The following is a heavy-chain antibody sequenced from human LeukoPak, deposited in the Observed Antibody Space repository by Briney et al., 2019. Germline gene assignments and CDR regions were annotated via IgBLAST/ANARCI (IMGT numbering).Heavy chain of an antibody. Sequence: GGSLRLSCVASGFTFSSHWMHWVRQAPGKGLVWVSHIKSDGSFTNYADSVKGRFTISRDNAKNTLYLQMNSLRPEDTAVYYCARGTGAFNIWGQGTKVTVSS. CDR2: IKSDGSFT. J-gene: IGHJ3*02. CDR3: ARGTGAFNI. V-gene: IGHV3-74*01. CDR1: GFTFSSHW. D-gene: IGHD1-1*01.